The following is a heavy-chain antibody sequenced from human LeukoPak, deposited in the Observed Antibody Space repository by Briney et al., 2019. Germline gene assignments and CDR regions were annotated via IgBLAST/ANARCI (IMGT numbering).Heavy chain of an antibody. V-gene: IGHV3-23*01. CDR3: ARDLDCSGGSCYAG. D-gene: IGHD2-15*01. CDR2: ISGIGGST. J-gene: IGHJ4*02. CDR1: GFTFSSYA. Sequence: GGSLRLSCAASGFTFSSYAMSGVRQSRGEGLEWGSAISGIGGSTFYGDSVKGRFTITIDNSKNTLYLQMNSLRAEDTAVYYCARDLDCSGGSCYAGWGQGTLVTVSS.